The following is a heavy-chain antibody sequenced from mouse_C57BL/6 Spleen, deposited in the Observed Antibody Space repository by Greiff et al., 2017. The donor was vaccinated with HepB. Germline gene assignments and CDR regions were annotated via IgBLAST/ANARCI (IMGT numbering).Heavy chain of an antibody. CDR2: IDPSDSYT. CDR1: GYTFTSYW. CDR3: ALRDYSNYGFAY. Sequence: QVQLQQPGAELVKPGASVKLSCKASGYTFTSYWMQWVKQRPGQGLEWIGEIDPSDSYTNYNQKFKGKATLTVDTSSSTAYMQLSSLTSEDSAVYYCALRDYSNYGFAYWGQGTLVTVSA. V-gene: IGHV1-50*01. D-gene: IGHD2-5*01. J-gene: IGHJ3*01.